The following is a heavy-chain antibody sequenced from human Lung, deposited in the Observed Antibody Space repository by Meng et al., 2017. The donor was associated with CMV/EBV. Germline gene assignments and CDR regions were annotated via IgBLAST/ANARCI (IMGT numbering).Heavy chain of an antibody. CDR2: ISGGGGST. Sequence: GGSXRLXXAASGFTVSSYAMTWVRQAPGKGLEWVSVISGGGGSTYYADSVKGRFTISRDNSKNTLYLQVNSLRAEDTAVYYCARATLEYCSSTSCYPFDYWGQGTLVXVSS. V-gene: IGHV3-23*01. D-gene: IGHD2-2*01. CDR3: ARATLEYCSSTSCYPFDY. J-gene: IGHJ4*02. CDR1: GFTVSSYA.